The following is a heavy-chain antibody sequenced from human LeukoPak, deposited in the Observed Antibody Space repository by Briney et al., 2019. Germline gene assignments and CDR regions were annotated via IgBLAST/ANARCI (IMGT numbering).Heavy chain of an antibody. CDR3: ARETGSAVGSTDFDY. CDR1: GFAFSGYG. D-gene: IGHD4-17*01. Sequence: GGSLRLSCEASGFAFSGYGMHWVRQAPGKGLEWVAVISYDGSNKYYADSVKGRFTISRDNSKNTLYLQMNSLRAEDTAVYYCARETGSAVGSTDFDYWGQGTLVTVSS. CDR2: ISYDGSNK. V-gene: IGHV3-30*03. J-gene: IGHJ4*02.